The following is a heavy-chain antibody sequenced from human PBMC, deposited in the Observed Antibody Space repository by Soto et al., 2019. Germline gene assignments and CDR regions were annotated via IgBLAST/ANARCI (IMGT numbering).Heavy chain of an antibody. Sequence: SETLSLTCAVSGGSISSSNWWSWVRQPPGKGLEWIGEIYHSGSTNYNPSLKSRVTISVDKSKNQFSLKLSSVTAADTAVYYWARGRITIFGVVIMPTYYLDVWGKGTTVTVSS. J-gene: IGHJ6*03. CDR2: IYHSGST. CDR3: ARGRITIFGVVIMPTYYLDV. D-gene: IGHD3-3*01. CDR1: GGSISSSNW. V-gene: IGHV4-4*02.